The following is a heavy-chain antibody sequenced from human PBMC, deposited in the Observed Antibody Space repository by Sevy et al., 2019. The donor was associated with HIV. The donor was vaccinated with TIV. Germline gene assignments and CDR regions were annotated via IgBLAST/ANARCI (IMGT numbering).Heavy chain of an antibody. J-gene: IGHJ4*02. D-gene: IGHD6-19*01. V-gene: IGHV3-30*02. CDR3: ARGGAVPGFDY. CDR2: IRYDGSTK. Sequence: GGSLRLSCAASGFTFSRYGMHWVRQAPGKGLEWVAFIRYDGSTKYYAESVKGRFIISRDNSKDTLYLQMNSLRTEDTAVYYCARGGAVPGFDYWGQGALVTVSS. CDR1: GFTFSRYG.